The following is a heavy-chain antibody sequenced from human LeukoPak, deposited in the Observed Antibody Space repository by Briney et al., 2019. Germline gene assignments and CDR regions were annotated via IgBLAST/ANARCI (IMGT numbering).Heavy chain of an antibody. J-gene: IGHJ4*02. Sequence: PGRSLRLSCAASGFTFSSYGMHWVRQAPGKGLEWVAVIWYDGSNKYYADSVKGRFTISRDNSKNTLYLQMNSLRAEDTAVYYCAKDCLAWDSSSWNFDYWGQGTLVTVSS. D-gene: IGHD6-13*01. CDR3: AKDCLAWDSSSWNFDY. CDR1: GFTFSSYG. V-gene: IGHV3-33*06. CDR2: IWYDGSNK.